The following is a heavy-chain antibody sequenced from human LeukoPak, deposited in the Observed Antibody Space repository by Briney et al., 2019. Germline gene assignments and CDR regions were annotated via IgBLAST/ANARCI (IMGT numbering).Heavy chain of an antibody. CDR2: IYPSDSDT. CDR1: GYSFTSYR. V-gene: IGHV5-51*01. Sequence: GESLKISCKGSGYSFTSYRIGWVRQMPGKGLEWMGIIYPSDSDTRYSPSFQGQVTISADKSITTAYLQWSSLKASDTAIYYCARRAYCSSTSCTLYGMDVWGQGTTVTVSS. CDR3: ARRAYCSSTSCTLYGMDV. J-gene: IGHJ6*02. D-gene: IGHD2-2*01.